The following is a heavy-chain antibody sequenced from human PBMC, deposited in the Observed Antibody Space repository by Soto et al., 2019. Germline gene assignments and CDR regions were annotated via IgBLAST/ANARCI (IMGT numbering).Heavy chain of an antibody. CDR2: LYYIGSA. Sequence: QVQLHESGPGLVKPSETLSLTCSVSGVSVSSPSFYWAWVRQPPGRGLEWIGSLYYIGSAYYSPSLKSRITISADSSRNQFSLRLASVTAADTGLYFCARQTTGGYPPQEVDHWGQGALVTVS. CDR3: ARQTTGGYPPQEVDH. D-gene: IGHD3-16*01. V-gene: IGHV4-39*01. J-gene: IGHJ4*02. CDR1: GVSVSSPSFY.